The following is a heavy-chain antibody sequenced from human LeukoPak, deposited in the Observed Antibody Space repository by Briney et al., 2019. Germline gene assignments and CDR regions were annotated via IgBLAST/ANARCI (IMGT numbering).Heavy chain of an antibody. CDR2: IIPILGIA. CDR3: ASGSNYDFWSGYFLDV. V-gene: IGHV1-69*04. CDR1: GGTFSSYA. D-gene: IGHD3-3*01. Sequence: GASVKVSCKASGGTFSSYAISWVRQAPGQGLEWMGRIIPILGIANYAQKFQGRVTITADKSTSTAYMELSSLRSEDTAVYYCASGSNYDFWSGYFLDVWGQGTTVTVSS. J-gene: IGHJ6*02.